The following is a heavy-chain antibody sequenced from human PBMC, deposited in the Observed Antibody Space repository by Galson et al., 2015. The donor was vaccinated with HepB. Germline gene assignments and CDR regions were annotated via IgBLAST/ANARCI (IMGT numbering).Heavy chain of an antibody. CDR3: AKDSSSYTPFDF. V-gene: IGHV3-9*01. CDR1: GFTFDDYA. Sequence: SPRLPCAASGFTFDDYAMHWVRQAPGKGLEWVSGISWHSGSIGYADSVKGRFTISRDNAKNSLYLQMNSLRSADTALYYCAKDSSSYTPFDFWGQGTLVTVSS. J-gene: IGHJ4*02. D-gene: IGHD6-13*01. CDR2: ISWHSGSI.